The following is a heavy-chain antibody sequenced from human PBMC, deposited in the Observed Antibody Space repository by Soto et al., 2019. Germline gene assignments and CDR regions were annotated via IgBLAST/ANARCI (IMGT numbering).Heavy chain of an antibody. V-gene: IGHV4-4*02. J-gene: IGHJ4*02. CDR3: ARDRIAAAGTPY. Sequence: LSLTCAVSGGSISSSNWRSWVRQPPGKGLEWIGEIYHSGSTNYNPSLKSRVTISVDKSKNQFSLKLSSVTAADTAVYYCARDRIAAAGTPYWGQGTLVTVSS. CDR2: IYHSGST. CDR1: GGSISSSNW. D-gene: IGHD6-13*01.